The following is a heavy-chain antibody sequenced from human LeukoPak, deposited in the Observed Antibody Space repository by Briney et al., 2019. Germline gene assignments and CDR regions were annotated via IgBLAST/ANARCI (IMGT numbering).Heavy chain of an antibody. J-gene: IGHJ4*02. Sequence: SETLSLTCAVYGGSFSGYYWSWIRQPPGKGLEWIGEINHSGSANYNPSLKSRVTISVDTSKNQFSLKLSSVTAADTAVYYCARHRGYFDYWGQGTLVTVSS. CDR1: GGSFSGYY. D-gene: IGHD2-15*01. V-gene: IGHV4-34*01. CDR3: ARHRGYFDY. CDR2: INHSGSA.